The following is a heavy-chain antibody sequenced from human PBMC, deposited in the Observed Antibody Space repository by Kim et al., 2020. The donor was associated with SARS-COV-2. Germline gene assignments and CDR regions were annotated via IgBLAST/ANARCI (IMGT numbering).Heavy chain of an antibody. CDR3: LKGGGGWIWVY. V-gene: IGHV3-23*01. D-gene: IGHD3-16*01. J-gene: IGHJ4*02. CDR1: GFTFTGHA. Sequence: GGSLRLSCTTYGFTFTGHAMSWVRQAPGKGLEWVSSIDGSDGTTYYVDSVKGRFSISRDDSKNTLYLQMSALRADDTAAYYCLKGGGGWIWVYWGQGTLVTVSS. CDR2: IDGSDGTT.